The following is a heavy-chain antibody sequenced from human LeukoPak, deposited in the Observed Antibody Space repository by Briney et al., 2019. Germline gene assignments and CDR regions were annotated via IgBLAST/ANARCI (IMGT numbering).Heavy chain of an antibody. J-gene: IGHJ6*03. CDR1: GFTVSSNY. D-gene: IGHD4-17*01. CDR2: IYSGGST. Sequence: GGSLILSCAASGFTVSSNYMSWVRQAPGKGLEWVSVIYSGGSTYYAGSVKGRFTISRDNSKNTLYLQMNSLRAEDTAVYYCARVKITLDYGDYYYYYYMDVWGKGTTVTVSS. V-gene: IGHV3-53*01. CDR3: ARVKITLDYGDYYYYYYMDV.